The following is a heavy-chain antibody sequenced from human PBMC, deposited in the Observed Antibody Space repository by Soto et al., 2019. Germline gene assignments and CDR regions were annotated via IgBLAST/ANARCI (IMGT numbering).Heavy chain of an antibody. D-gene: IGHD2-15*01. CDR1: RFTFSDYY. V-gene: IGHV3-11*01. Sequence: PGGSLRLSCAASRFTFSDYYMTWIRQAPGKGLEWVPYISSSGTGIYYPDSVKGRFTISRDNAKNSLYLQMSSLRAEDTAVYYCARAYSDAFDIWGQGTMVTVSS. CDR3: ARAYSDAFDI. CDR2: ISSSGTGI. J-gene: IGHJ3*02.